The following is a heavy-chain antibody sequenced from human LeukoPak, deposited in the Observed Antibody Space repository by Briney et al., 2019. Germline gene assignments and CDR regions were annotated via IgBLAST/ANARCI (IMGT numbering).Heavy chain of an antibody. CDR1: GFTFSSYS. V-gene: IGHV3-21*01. CDR3: ARDRGEYNAYDQNFDY. J-gene: IGHJ4*02. CDR2: TTSGSSYM. D-gene: IGHD5-12*01. Sequence: PGGSLRLSCAASGFTFSSYSMNWVRQAPGKGLEWVSSTTSGSSYMYYADSVKGRFTISRDNAKNSLYLQMNSLRVEDTAVYYCARDRGEYNAYDQNFDYWGQGTLVSVSS.